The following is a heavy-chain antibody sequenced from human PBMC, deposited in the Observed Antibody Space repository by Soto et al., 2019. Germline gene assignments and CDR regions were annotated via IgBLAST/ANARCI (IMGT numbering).Heavy chain of an antibody. CDR1: GFTFSGHT. Sequence: GGSLRLSCAASGFTFSGHTINWVRQAPGKGLEWVSSVSRSSSYIYYADSVKGRFTVSRDDAEKSLYLQMNSLRAEDTAIYYCARCMGFDGSGYAFFDSWGQGTQVTVS. J-gene: IGHJ4*02. D-gene: IGHD3-10*01. CDR3: ARCMGFDGSGYAFFDS. V-gene: IGHV3-21*01. CDR2: VSRSSSYI.